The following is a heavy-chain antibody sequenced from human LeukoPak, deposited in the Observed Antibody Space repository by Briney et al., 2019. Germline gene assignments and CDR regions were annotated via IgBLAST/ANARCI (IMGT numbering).Heavy chain of an antibody. CDR1: GGSFSGYY. J-gene: IGHJ6*03. D-gene: IGHD1-26*01. CDR2: INHSGST. CDR3: ARGLPYYYYYYYYMDV. V-gene: IGHV4-34*01. Sequence: SETLSLTCAVYGGSFSGYYWSWIRQPPGKGLEWFGEINHSGSTNDNPSLKSRVTITVDTSKNQFSLKMSSVTAADTAVYYCARGLPYYYYYYYYMDVWGKGTTVTVSS.